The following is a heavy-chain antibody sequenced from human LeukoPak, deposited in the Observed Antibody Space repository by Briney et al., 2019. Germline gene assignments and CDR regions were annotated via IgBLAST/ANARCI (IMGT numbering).Heavy chain of an antibody. CDR1: VFTFSIYW. V-gene: IGHV3-7*01. J-gene: IGHJ4*02. Sequence: GGSLRLSCAASVFTFSIYWMSCVREAPGKGLEWVANIKEDRSEKNYVDSVKGRFTISRDNAKNTLYLQMNSLRAEDTAVYYCARAWIPMVPDPLDYWGQGTLVTVSS. D-gene: IGHD3-10*01. CDR2: IKEDRSEK. CDR3: ARAWIPMVPDPLDY.